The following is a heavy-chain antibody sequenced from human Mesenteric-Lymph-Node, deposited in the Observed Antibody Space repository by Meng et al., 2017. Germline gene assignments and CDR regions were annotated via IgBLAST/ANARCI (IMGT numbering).Heavy chain of an antibody. Sequence: QVHLQESGPGLGKPPGTLSLTCAGSGGSIGSSNGWSWVRQPPGKGLEWIGEIYHSGSTNYNPSLKSRVTISVDKSKNQFSLKLSSVTAADTAVYYCARGEDSSGYRTHDYWGQGTLVTVSS. J-gene: IGHJ4*02. V-gene: IGHV4-4*03. CDR3: ARGEDSSGYRTHDY. D-gene: IGHD3-22*01. CDR1: GGSIGSSNG. CDR2: IYHSGST.